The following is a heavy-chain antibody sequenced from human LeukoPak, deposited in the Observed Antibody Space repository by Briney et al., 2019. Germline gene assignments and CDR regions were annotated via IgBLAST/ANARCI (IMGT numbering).Heavy chain of an antibody. CDR1: GYTFTGYY. J-gene: IGHJ5*02. D-gene: IGHD3-22*01. V-gene: IGHV1-2*02. CDR2: INPNSGGT. Sequence: ASVKVSCKASGYTFTGYYMHWVRQAPGQGLEWMGWINPNSGGTNYAQKFQGRVTMTRDTSISTAYMELSRLRSDDTAVYYCARGANERYYYDSSGYWLDPWGQGTLVTVSS. CDR3: ARGANERYYYDSSGYWLDP.